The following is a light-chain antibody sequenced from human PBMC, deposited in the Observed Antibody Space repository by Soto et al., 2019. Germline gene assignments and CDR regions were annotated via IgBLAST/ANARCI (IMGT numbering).Light chain of an antibody. Sequence: QPVLTQPASVSGSPGQSITISCTGTSSDVGSYNLVSWYQQHPGKAPKFMIYEVSKRPSGVSNRFSGSKSGNTASLTISGLQAEDEADYYCCSYAGRSTIYVFGTGTKVTVL. CDR3: CSYAGRSTIYV. V-gene: IGLV2-23*02. J-gene: IGLJ1*01. CDR2: EVS. CDR1: SSDVGSYNL.